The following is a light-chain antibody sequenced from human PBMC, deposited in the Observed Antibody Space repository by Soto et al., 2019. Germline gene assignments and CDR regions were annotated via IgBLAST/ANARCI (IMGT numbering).Light chain of an antibody. CDR2: GAS. Sequence: EIVMTQSPATLSVSPGERATLSCRASQSVSSNLAWYQQKPGQAPRLLIYGASTGATGIPARFSGSGSGTEFTLTISSLQSEDFATYYCQHYNTFWWTFGQGTKVEIK. J-gene: IGKJ1*01. CDR1: QSVSSN. V-gene: IGKV3-15*01. CDR3: QHYNTFWWT.